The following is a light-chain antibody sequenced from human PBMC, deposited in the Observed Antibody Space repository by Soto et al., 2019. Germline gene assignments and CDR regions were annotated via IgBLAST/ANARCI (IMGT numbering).Light chain of an antibody. CDR3: SSYAGSNNLV. V-gene: IGLV2-8*01. Sequence: QSALTQPPSASGSPGQSVTISCTGTSSDVGGYDYVSWYQRHPGKAPKLMIYEVNTRPSGVPDRFSGSKSGNTASLTVSGLQPDDEADYYCSSYAGSNNLVFGGGTKVTVL. CDR2: EVN. CDR1: SSDVGGYDY. J-gene: IGLJ3*02.